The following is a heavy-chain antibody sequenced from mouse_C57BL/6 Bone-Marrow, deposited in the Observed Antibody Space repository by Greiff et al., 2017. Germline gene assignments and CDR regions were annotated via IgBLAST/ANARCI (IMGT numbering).Heavy chain of an antibody. D-gene: IGHD3-3*01. CDR2: IYPGDGDT. Sequence: QVQLQQSGPELVKPGASVKISCKASGYAFSSSWMNWVKQRPGKGLEWIGRIYPGDGDTNYNGKFKGKATLTADKSSSTASMQLSSLTSEDSAVYFCARRAGYWGQGTTLTVSS. V-gene: IGHV1-82*01. J-gene: IGHJ2*01. CDR1: GYAFSSSW. CDR3: ARRAGY.